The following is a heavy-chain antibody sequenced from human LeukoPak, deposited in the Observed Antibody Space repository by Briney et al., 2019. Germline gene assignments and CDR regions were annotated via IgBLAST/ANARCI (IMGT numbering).Heavy chain of an antibody. J-gene: IGHJ5*02. CDR1: GFTFSSYW. CDR2: IKQDGSEK. CDR3: ARDRMVPGVNWFDP. Sequence: GGSLRLSCAASGFTFSSYWMSRVRQAPGKGLEWVANIKQDGSEKYYVDSVKGRFTISRDNAKNSLYLQMNSLRAEDTAVYYCARDRMVPGVNWFDPWGQGTLVTVSS. D-gene: IGHD3-10*01. V-gene: IGHV3-7*01.